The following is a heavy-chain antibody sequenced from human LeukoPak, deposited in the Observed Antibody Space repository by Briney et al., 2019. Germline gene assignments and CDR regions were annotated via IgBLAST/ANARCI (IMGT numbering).Heavy chain of an antibody. Sequence: GGSLRLSCAVSGFSIGSSWTSWVRQTPGKGLEWVADMNEDGSGTYYVDSVKGRFTVSRDNAQNSVYLQMNSLRVEDTGVYYCARDPAWGAIDYWGQGTLVTVSS. CDR3: ARDPAWGAIDY. V-gene: IGHV3-7*01. CDR1: GFSIGSSW. J-gene: IGHJ4*02. CDR2: MNEDGSGT. D-gene: IGHD7-27*01.